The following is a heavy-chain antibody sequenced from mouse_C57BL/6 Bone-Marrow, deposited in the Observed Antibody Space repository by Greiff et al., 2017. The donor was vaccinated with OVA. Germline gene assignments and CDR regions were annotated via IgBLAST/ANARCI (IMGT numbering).Heavy chain of an antibody. CDR2: IYPRSGNT. Sequence: QVQLQQSGAELARPGASVKLSCKASGYTFTSYGISWVKQRTGQGLEWIGEIYPRSGNTYYNEKFKGKATLTADKSSSTAYMELRSLTSEDSAVYFCARRDDYGSSYEDYAMDYWGQGTSVTVSS. J-gene: IGHJ4*01. CDR1: GYTFTSYG. V-gene: IGHV1-81*01. CDR3: ARRDDYGSSYEDYAMDY. D-gene: IGHD1-1*01.